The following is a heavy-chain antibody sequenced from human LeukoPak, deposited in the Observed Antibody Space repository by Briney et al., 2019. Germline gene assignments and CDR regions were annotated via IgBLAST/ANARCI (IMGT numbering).Heavy chain of an antibody. Sequence: GGSLRLSCAASGFSFISYWMYWVRQAPGKGLDWVSAISGSATTTYYADSVKGRFTISRDNSKNTLYLQMNSLRAEDTALYYCAKEALITDWGQGTLVTVPS. CDR2: ISGSATTT. V-gene: IGHV3-23*01. D-gene: IGHD3-10*01. CDR3: AKEALITD. CDR1: GFSFISYW. J-gene: IGHJ4*02.